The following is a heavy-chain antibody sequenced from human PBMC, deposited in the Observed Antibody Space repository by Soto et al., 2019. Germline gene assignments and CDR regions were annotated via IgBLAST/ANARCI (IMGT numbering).Heavy chain of an antibody. CDR3: ARRVAMNRDFEGSWLDP. CDR1: DDSVNNYH. V-gene: IGHV4-59*08. CDR2: MSYNGYT. J-gene: IGHJ5*02. D-gene: IGHD3-9*01. Sequence: QVQLQESGPGLVKPSETLSLTCTVSDDSVNNYHWNWVRQSPGKGLEWIGHMSYNGYTVYNPSLASRVIISIDTSKNQFSLKPRSVTAADTAVYYCARRVAMNRDFEGSWLDPWGQGTLVIVSS.